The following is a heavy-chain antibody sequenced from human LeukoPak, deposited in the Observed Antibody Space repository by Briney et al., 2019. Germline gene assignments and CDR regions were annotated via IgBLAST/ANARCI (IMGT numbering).Heavy chain of an antibody. CDR3: ATSTVTPR. V-gene: IGHV3-21*01. Sequence: GGSLRLSCAASGFTFNNYAMNWVRQAPGKGLEWVSSISSSSSYIYYADSVKGRFTISRDNAKNSLYLQMNSLRAEDTAVYYCATSTVTPRWGQGTLVTVSS. J-gene: IGHJ4*02. CDR2: ISSSSSYI. CDR1: GFTFNNYA. D-gene: IGHD4-17*01.